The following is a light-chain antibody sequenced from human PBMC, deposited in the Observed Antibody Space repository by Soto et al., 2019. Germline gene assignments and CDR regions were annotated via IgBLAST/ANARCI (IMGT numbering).Light chain of an antibody. CDR2: DAS. CDR3: QQRSYWPIT. Sequence: ETAMTQSPATLSVSPGDRATLSCSASQSVSYNLAWYQQKPGQAPRLLIYDASTRATGIPARFSGSASGTEFTLTISSLEPEDFAVYYCQQRSYWPITFGQGTRLEN. V-gene: IGKV3-11*01. J-gene: IGKJ5*01. CDR1: QSVSYN.